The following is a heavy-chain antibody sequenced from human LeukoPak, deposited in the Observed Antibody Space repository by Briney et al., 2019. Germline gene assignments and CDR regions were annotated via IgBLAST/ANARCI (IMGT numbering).Heavy chain of an antibody. CDR2: IYTSGST. V-gene: IGHV4-59*10. CDR1: DGSFSGYY. J-gene: IGHJ5*02. CDR3: ARWIAAAGRGGFDP. D-gene: IGHD6-13*01. Sequence: SETLSLTCAVYDGSFSGYYWSWIRQPAGKGLEWIGRIYTSGSTNYNPSLKSRVTISVDTSKNQFSLKLSSVTAADTAVYYCARWIAAAGRGGFDPWGQGTLVTVSS.